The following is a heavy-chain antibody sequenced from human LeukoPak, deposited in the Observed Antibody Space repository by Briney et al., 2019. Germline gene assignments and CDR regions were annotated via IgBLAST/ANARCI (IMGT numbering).Heavy chain of an antibody. CDR3: VGGGLRFFDY. V-gene: IGHV3-48*03. CDR2: INGGSSTI. Sequence: GSLRLSFAASGFPFTTFEMNWVRQAPGKGLEWISYINGGSSTIFYADSVKGRFTISRDNAKNSLYLQMNSLRVDDTAVYFCVGGGLRFFDYWGQGSRVIVSS. CDR1: GFPFTTFE. D-gene: IGHD3-16*01. J-gene: IGHJ4*02.